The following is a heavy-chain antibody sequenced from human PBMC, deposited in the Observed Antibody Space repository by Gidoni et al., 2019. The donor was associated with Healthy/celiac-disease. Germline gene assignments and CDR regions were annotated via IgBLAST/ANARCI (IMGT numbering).Heavy chain of an antibody. Sequence: EVQLVESGGGLIQPGGSLRLSCAASGFTVSSNYMRWVRQAPGKGLEWVSVISSGGSTYYADALKGRFTISRDNSKNTLYLQMNSLRAEDTAVYYCARAFGWELLPTLGFDYWGQGTLVTVSS. CDR3: ARAFGWELLPTLGFDY. CDR2: ISSGGST. D-gene: IGHD1-26*01. V-gene: IGHV3-53*01. J-gene: IGHJ4*02. CDR1: GFTVSSNY.